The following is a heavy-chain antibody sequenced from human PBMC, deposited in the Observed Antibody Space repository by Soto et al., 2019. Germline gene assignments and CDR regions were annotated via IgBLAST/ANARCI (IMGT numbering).Heavy chain of an antibody. J-gene: IGHJ4*02. Sequence: PGGSLRLSCAASGFTFSSYAMSWVRQAPGKGLEWVSAISGSGGSTYYADSVKGRFTISRDNSKNTLYLQMSSLRAEDTAVYYCAKDLSIAARPSYFDYWGQGTLVTVSS. V-gene: IGHV3-23*01. CDR2: ISGSGGST. CDR3: AKDLSIAARPSYFDY. CDR1: GFTFSSYA. D-gene: IGHD6-6*01.